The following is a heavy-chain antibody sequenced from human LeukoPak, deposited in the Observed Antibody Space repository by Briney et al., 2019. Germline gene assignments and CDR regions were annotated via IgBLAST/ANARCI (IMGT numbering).Heavy chain of an antibody. CDR2: VKRKTDRGTT. J-gene: IGHJ4*02. D-gene: IGHD7-27*01. CDR3: TTDGPSPWGLRYFDF. V-gene: IGHV3-15*01. Sequence: PGGSLRLSCAASGFIFSDAWMSWVRQAPGKGPEWVGRVKRKTDRGTTEYAAPVKGRFIISRDDSKNMVSLQMNSLKSEDTAVYYCTTDGPSPWGLRYFDFWGQGILVTVSS. CDR1: GFIFSDAW.